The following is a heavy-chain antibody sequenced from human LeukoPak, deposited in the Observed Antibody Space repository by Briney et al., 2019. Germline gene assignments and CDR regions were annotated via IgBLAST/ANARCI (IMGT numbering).Heavy chain of an antibody. D-gene: IGHD5-18*01. J-gene: IGHJ6*02. V-gene: IGHV4-31*03. CDR1: GGSISSGGYY. CDR3: AREYVDTSLLGEYYYYGMDV. CDR2: IYYSGST. Sequence: PSETLSLTCTVSGGSISSGGYYWSWNRQHPGKGLEWIGYIYYSGSTYYNPSLKSRATISVDTSKNQFSLKLSSVTAADTAVYYCAREYVDTSLLGEYYYYGMDVWGQGTTVTVSS.